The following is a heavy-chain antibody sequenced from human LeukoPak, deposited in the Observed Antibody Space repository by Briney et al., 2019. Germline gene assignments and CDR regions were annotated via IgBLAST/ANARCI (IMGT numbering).Heavy chain of an antibody. Sequence: GASVKVSCKASGYTFTGYYMHWVRQAPGQGLEWMGWINPNSGGTNYAQKFQGRVTMTRDTSISTAYMELSRLRSDDTAVYYCARDLGYSSGWYGMVEGDYWGQGTLVTVSS. J-gene: IGHJ4*02. CDR1: GYTFTGYY. V-gene: IGHV1-2*02. D-gene: IGHD6-19*01. CDR2: INPNSGGT. CDR3: ARDLGYSSGWYGMVEGDY.